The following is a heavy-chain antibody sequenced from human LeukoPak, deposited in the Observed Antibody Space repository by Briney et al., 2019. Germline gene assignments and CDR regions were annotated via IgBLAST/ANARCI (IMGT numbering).Heavy chain of an antibody. J-gene: IGHJ4*02. V-gene: IGHV1-18*01. D-gene: IGHD6-19*01. CDR2: ISAYNGNT. CDR1: GGTFSSYA. Sequence: ASVKVSCKASGGTFSSYAISWVRQAPGQGLEWMGWISAYNGNTNYAQKLQGRVTMTTDTSTSTAYMELRSLRSDDTAVYYCARDLSRVAVAGTYFDYWGQGTLVTVSS. CDR3: ARDLSRVAVAGTYFDY.